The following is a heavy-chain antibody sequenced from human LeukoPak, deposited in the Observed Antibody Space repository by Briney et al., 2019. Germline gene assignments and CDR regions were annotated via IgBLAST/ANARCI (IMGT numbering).Heavy chain of an antibody. V-gene: IGHV3-21*04. D-gene: IGHD2-21*02. J-gene: IGHJ6*04. CDR2: MSSRGRHF. CDR1: GFTFSSYS. CDR3: ARVLYTGDWSDMGV. Sequence: PGGSLRLSCAASGFTFSSYSMNWVRQAPGKGLEWVSSMSSRGRHFYYTDSLTGRFTISRDNAKNSLYLQMNSLRADDTAVYYCARVLYTGDWSDMGVWGEGTAVTVSS.